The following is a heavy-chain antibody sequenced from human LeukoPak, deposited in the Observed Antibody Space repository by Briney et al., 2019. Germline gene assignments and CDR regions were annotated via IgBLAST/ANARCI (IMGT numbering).Heavy chain of an antibody. V-gene: IGHV4-31*03. CDR1: GGSISSGGYY. CDR2: LYYSGST. J-gene: IGHJ3*02. D-gene: IGHD6-13*01. Sequence: PSETLSLTCTVSGGSISSGGYYWSWIRQHPGKGLEWIGYLYYSGSTYYNPSLKSRVTISVDTSKNQFSLKLSSVAAADTAVYYCARQYSSSWDDAFDIWGQGTMVTVSS. CDR3: ARQYSSSWDDAFDI.